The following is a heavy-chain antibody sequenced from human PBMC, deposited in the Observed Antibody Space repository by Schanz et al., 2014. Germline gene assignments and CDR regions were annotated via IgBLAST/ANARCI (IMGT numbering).Heavy chain of an antibody. CDR3: AKQIHYDILTVTRN. CDR2: ISYDGSNK. V-gene: IGHV3-30-3*01. Sequence: VQLLESGGGLVQPGGSLRLSCAAYGFTLSSYAMHWVRQAPGKGLEWVAVISYDGSNKYYADSVKGRFTMSRDNSKNTLYLQMNSLRAEDTAVYYCAKQIHYDILTVTRNWGQGTLVTVSS. J-gene: IGHJ4*02. CDR1: GFTLSSYA. D-gene: IGHD3-9*01.